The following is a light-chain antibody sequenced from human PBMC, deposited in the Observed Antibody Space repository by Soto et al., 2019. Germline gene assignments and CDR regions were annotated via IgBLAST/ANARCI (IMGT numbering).Light chain of an antibody. V-gene: IGKV3-20*01. CDR2: GAS. CDR1: QSVSSSY. Sequence: EIVLTQSPGTLSLSPGERATLSCRASQSVSSSYLAWYQQKPGQAPRLLIYGASSRSTGIPDRFSGSGSGTDFTLTISCLEPEDFAVYYCQPYGSSPETFGQGTKVDIK. CDR3: QPYGSSPET. J-gene: IGKJ1*01.